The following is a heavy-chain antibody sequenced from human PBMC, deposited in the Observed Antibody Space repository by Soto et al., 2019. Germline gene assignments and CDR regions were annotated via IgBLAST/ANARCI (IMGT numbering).Heavy chain of an antibody. CDR2: ISSSSSYI. Sequence: GGSLRLSCAASGFTFSSDSMNWFRQAPGKGLEWVSSISSSSSYIYYADSVKGRFTISRDNAKNSLYLQMNSLRAEDTAVYYCASFNWFDPWGQGTLVTVSS. V-gene: IGHV3-21*01. J-gene: IGHJ5*02. CDR3: ASFNWFDP. CDR1: GFTFSSDS.